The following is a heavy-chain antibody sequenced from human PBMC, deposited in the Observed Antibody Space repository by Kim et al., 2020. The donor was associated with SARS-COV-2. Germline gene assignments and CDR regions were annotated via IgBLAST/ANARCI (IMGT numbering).Heavy chain of an antibody. CDR1: GGSISSYY. CDR2: IYYSGST. D-gene: IGHD3-10*01. V-gene: IGHV4-59*13. CDR3: ARTPKIHYYGSGSYFDY. Sequence: SETLSLTCTVSGGSISSYYWSWIRQPPGKGLEWIGYIYYSGSTNYNPSLKSRVTISVDTSKNQFSLKLSSVTAADTAVYYCARTPKIHYYGSGSYFDYWGQGTLVTVSS. J-gene: IGHJ4*02.